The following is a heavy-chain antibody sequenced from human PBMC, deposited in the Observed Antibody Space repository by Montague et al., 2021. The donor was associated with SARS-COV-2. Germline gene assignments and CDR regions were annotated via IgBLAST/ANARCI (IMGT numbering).Heavy chain of an antibody. CDR1: GFTFSSYW. Sequence: SLRLSCAASGFTFSSYWMDWVRQPPGKGLVWVSRINSDGISTNYADSVKGRFTISRDNAKNTLYLQMNSLRAEDTAAYYCASGAVSSSRKMDVWGKGTTVNVSA. CDR3: ASGAVSSSRKMDV. J-gene: IGHJ6*04. V-gene: IGHV3-74*01. CDR2: INSDGIST. D-gene: IGHD6-13*01.